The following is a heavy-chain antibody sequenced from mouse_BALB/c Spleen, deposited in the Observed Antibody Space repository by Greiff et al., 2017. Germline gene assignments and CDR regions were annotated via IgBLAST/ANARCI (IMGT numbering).Heavy chain of an antibody. CDR3: TRNSPGGYYFDD. V-gene: IGHV6-6*02. Sequence: LQQSGGGLVQPGGSMKLSCVASGFTFSNYWMNWVRQSPEKGLEWVAEIRLKSNNYATHYAVSVKGRFTISRDDSKSSVYLQMNNLRAEDTGIYYCTRNSPGGYYFDDWGQGTTLTVSS. CDR2: IRLKSNNYAT. CDR1: GFTFSNYW. J-gene: IGHJ2*01. D-gene: IGHD1-2*01.